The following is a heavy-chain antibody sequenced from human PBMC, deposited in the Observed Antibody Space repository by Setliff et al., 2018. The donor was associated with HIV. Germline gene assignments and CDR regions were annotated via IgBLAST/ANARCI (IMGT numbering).Heavy chain of an antibody. Sequence: SETLSLTCAIYGGSFSGNYWSWIRQPPGKGLEWIGEINYSGTTNHNPFLKSRVTISVATSKKQFSLKLNSVTAADTAVYYCARAGGYFYDSSGYRSFDYWGQGTLVTVSS. CDR1: GGSFSGNY. V-gene: IGHV4-34*01. J-gene: IGHJ4*02. D-gene: IGHD3-22*01. CDR2: INYSGTT. CDR3: ARAGGYFYDSSGYRSFDY.